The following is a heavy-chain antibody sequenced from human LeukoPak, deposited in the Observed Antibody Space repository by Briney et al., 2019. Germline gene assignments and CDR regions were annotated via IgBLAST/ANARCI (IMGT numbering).Heavy chain of an antibody. J-gene: IGHJ4*02. CDR3: ARGSSSWYEVVWTPDY. V-gene: IGHV3-11*01. CDR1: GFTFSDYY. D-gene: IGHD6-13*01. Sequence: PGGSLRLSCAASGFTFSDYYMSWIRQAPGKGLEWVSYISSSGSTIYYADSVKGRFTISRDNAKTSLYLQMTSLRAEDTAVYYCARGSSSWYEVVWTPDYWGQGTLVTVSS. CDR2: ISSSGSTI.